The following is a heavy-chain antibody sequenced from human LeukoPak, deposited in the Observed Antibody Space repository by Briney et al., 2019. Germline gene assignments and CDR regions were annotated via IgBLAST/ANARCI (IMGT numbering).Heavy chain of an antibody. V-gene: IGHV4-59*04. D-gene: IGHD6-13*01. J-gene: IGHJ4*02. CDR1: GDSINGYY. Sequence: SDTQSLTCTLCGDSINGYYWMWMRKPRGEGLVWLGYIYHSGSNYYNPPLKSRVTMSVDRSKNQFSLKLSSVTAAGTAVYYCARYEGLGDSSSWYFDYWGQGTLVTVSS. CDR2: IYHSGSN. CDR3: ARYEGLGDSSSWYFDY.